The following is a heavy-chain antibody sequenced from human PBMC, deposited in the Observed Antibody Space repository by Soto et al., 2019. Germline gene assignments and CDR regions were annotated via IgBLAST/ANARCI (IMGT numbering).Heavy chain of an antibody. Sequence: QVQLQESGPGLVKPSETLSLTCTVSGGSINTYCWSWIRQPPGKGPEWIAYILDSGNTNYNPSLQRRVTISVDTSESQFSLKLTSVTAADTAVYYCARPRRTTGAKFFFDSWGQGALVTVSS. CDR3: ARPRRTTGAKFFFDS. CDR1: GGSINTYC. J-gene: IGHJ4*02. CDR2: ILDSGNT. D-gene: IGHD4-4*01. V-gene: IGHV4-59*08.